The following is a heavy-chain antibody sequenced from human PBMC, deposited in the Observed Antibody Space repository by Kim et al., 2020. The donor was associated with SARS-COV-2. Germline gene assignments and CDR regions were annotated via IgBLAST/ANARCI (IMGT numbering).Heavy chain of an antibody. D-gene: IGHD3-10*01. V-gene: IGHV5-51*01. Sequence: RNSPSFQGQVTISADKSTSTAYLQWSSLKASDTAMYYCAIRVRGGYWYFDLWGRGTLVTVSS. CDR3: AIRVRGGYWYFDL. J-gene: IGHJ2*01.